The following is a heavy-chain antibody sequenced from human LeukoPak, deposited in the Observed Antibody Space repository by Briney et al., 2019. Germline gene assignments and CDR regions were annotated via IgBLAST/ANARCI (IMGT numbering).Heavy chain of an antibody. CDR2: INWKGGHT. CDR3: ARGIRFLEWLSGFDY. J-gene: IGHJ4*02. D-gene: IGHD3-3*01. Sequence: GGSLRLSCAPYGFTFDDYGMSWVRQVPGRGLEWVSGINWKGGHTGYAESVKSPFTISTDNAKTSLYLQMDSLRVEDTALYYCARGIRFLEWLSGFDYWGQGTLVTVSS. V-gene: IGHV3-20*04. CDR1: GFTFDDYG.